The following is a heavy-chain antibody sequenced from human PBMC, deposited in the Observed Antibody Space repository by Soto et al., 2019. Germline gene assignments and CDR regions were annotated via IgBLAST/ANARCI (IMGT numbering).Heavy chain of an antibody. V-gene: IGHV1-69*13. CDR2: LIPIFGIA. J-gene: IGHJ5*02. CDR1: GGTFTRFA. D-gene: IGHD2-15*01. Sequence: SVKVSCKASGGTFTRFAISWVRQAPGQGLEWMGGLIPIFGIANYVQKFQGRVTITADESTSTAYMELSSLRSEDTAVYYCGRGGYCSGGSCYSAWWFDPWGQGTLVTVSS. CDR3: GRGGYCSGGSCYSAWWFDP.